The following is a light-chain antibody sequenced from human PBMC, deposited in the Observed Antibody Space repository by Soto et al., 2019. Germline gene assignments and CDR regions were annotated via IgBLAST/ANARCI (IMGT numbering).Light chain of an antibody. CDR2: WAS. J-gene: IGKJ1*01. Sequence: DIVMTQSPDSLAVSLGERATINCKSSQSVFYNSKNKNYLAWYQQKPGQSPKLLIFWASNRASGVPDRFSGSASGTDFTLTISSLQAEDVAVYYCQQYYSTPQTFGQGTKVEIK. CDR3: QQYYSTPQT. V-gene: IGKV4-1*01. CDR1: QSVFYNSKNKNY.